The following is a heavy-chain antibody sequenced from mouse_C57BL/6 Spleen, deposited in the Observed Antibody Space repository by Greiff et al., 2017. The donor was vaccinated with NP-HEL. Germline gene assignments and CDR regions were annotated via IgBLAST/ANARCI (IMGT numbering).Heavy chain of an antibody. J-gene: IGHJ2*01. Sequence: EVMLVESGEGLVKPGGSLKLSCAASGFTFSSYAMSWVRQTPEKRLEWVAYISSGGDYIYYADTVKGRFTISRDNARNTLYLQMSSLKSEDTAMYYCTREEDYGSSYGYFDYWGQGTTLTVSS. CDR1: GFTFSSYA. D-gene: IGHD1-1*01. V-gene: IGHV5-9-1*02. CDR3: TREEDYGSSYGYFDY. CDR2: ISSGGDYI.